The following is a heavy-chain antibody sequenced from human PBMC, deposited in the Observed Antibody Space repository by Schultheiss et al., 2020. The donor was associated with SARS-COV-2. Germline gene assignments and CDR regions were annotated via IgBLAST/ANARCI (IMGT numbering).Heavy chain of an antibody. CDR2: ISYDGSNK. CDR3: ARTLTIFGVVNNWFDP. J-gene: IGHJ5*02. CDR1: GFTFSSYG. Sequence: GGSLRLSCAASGFTFSSYGMHWVRQAPGKGLEWVAVISYDGSNKYYADSVKGRFTISRDNSKNTLYLQMNSLRAEDTAVYYCARTLTIFGVVNNWFDPWGQGTLVTVSS. V-gene: IGHV3-30*03. D-gene: IGHD3-3*01.